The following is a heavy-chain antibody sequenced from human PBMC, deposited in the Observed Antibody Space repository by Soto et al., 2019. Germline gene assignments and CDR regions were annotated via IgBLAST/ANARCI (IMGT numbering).Heavy chain of an antibody. J-gene: IGHJ4*02. CDR1: GGSISSYY. D-gene: IGHD3-10*01. CDR2: IYDSGST. V-gene: IGHV4-59*08. Sequence: QVQLQESGPGLVKPSETLSLTCTVSGGSISSYYWNWIRQPPGKGLEWIGNIYDSGSTKYNPSLKSRTTISVDTSKNQFSLKLSSVTAADTAVYYCARNPGGVVRRWVYFDYWGQGTLVTVSS. CDR3: ARNPGGVVRRWVYFDY.